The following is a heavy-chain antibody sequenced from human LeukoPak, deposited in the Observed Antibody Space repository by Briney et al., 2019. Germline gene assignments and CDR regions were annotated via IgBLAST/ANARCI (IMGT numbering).Heavy chain of an antibody. V-gene: IGHV3-33*01. J-gene: IGHJ4*02. CDR3: ARESANNAFDY. D-gene: IGHD1/OR15-1a*01. CDR1: GFTFSSYG. Sequence: GGSLRLSCAASGFTFSSYGMQWVRQAPGKGLEWVAVIWYDGSNKYYADSVKGRFTISRDNSKNTLYLQMNSLRAEDTAVYYCARESANNAFDYWGQGTLVTVSS. CDR2: IWYDGSNK.